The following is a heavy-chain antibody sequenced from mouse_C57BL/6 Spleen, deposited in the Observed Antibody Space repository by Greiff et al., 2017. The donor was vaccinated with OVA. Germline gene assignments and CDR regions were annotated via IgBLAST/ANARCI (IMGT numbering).Heavy chain of an antibody. CDR3: TRGTGGGRLEYFDV. CDR2: ISSGGDYI. Sequence: EVHLVESGEGLVKPGGSLKLSCAASGFTFSSYAMSWVRQTPEKRLEWVAYISSGGDYIYYADTVKGRFTISRDNARNTLYLQMRGLTSEDTAMYYGTRGTGGGRLEYFDVWGTGTTVTVSS. V-gene: IGHV5-9-1*02. D-gene: IGHD1-1*01. J-gene: IGHJ1*03. CDR1: GFTFSSYA.